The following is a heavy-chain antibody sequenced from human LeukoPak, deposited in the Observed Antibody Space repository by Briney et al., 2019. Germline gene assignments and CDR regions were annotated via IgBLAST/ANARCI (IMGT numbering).Heavy chain of an antibody. CDR2: IYYSGTT. Sequence: SETLSLTCTVSGGSISSYYWSWIRQPPGKGLDCIGYIYYSGTTNYNPSLKSRVTISLDTSKNQFSLKLTSVTAADTAVYYCARVSWFPGTSYYCMDVWGKGTTVTVSS. D-gene: IGHD1-1*01. V-gene: IGHV4-59*01. J-gene: IGHJ6*03. CDR3: ARVSWFPGTSYYCMDV. CDR1: GGSISSYY.